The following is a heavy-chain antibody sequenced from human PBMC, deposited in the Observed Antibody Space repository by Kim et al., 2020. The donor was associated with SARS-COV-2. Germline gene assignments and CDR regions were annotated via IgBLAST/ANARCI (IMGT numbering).Heavy chain of an antibody. D-gene: IGHD6-6*01. J-gene: IGHJ5*02. CDR2: ISGSGGST. Sequence: GGSLRLSCAASGFTFSSYAMSWVRQAPGKGLEWVSAISGSGGSTYYADSVKGRFTISRDNSKNTLYLQMNSLRAEDTAVYYCAKDRRTSIAARRGENWFDPWGQGTLVTVSS. CDR3: AKDRRTSIAARRGENWFDP. V-gene: IGHV3-23*01. CDR1: GFTFSSYA.